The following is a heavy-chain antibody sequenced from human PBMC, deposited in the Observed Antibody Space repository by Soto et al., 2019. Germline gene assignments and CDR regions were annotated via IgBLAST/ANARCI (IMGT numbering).Heavy chain of an antibody. CDR3: ARNRYGGYDFDY. Sequence: QVQLQESGPGRVKPSGTLSLTCAVSSGSITSSNWWSWVRQPPGKGLEWIGEVSHSGSTNYIPSLKSRVTISVDKSSKQFSLRLSSVTAADTAVYYCARNRYGGYDFDYLGQGTLVTVSS. CDR1: SGSITSSNW. CDR2: VSHSGST. D-gene: IGHD5-12*01. J-gene: IGHJ4*02. V-gene: IGHV4-4*02.